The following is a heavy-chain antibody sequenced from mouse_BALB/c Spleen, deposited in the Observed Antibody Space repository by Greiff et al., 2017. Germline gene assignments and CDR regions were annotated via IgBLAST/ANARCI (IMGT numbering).Heavy chain of an antibody. CDR3: ARSGVGFAY. CDR2: IDPENGNT. V-gene: IGHV14-1*02. Sequence: VQLKQSGAELVRPGALVKLSCKASGFNIKDYYMHWVKQRPEQGLEWIGWIDPENGNTIYDPKFQGKASITADTSSNTAYLQLSSLTSEDTAVYYCARSGVGFAYWGQGTLVTVSA. CDR1: GFNIKDYY. J-gene: IGHJ3*01.